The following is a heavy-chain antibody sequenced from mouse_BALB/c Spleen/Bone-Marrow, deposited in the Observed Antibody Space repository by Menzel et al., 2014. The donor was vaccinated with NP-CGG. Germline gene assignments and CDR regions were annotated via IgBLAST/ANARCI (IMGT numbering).Heavy chain of an antibody. V-gene: IGHV1-54*01. Sequence: QVQLQQSGAEVVRPGTSVKVSCKASGYDFTSYLIEWIKQRPGQGHEWIGVINPGSGGSNYNEKFTGKATLTVDKSSSTAYMQLSSLTSDDSAVYFCARNANWLFTYWGQGTLVTVSA. J-gene: IGHJ3*01. D-gene: IGHD4-1*01. CDR2: INPGSGGS. CDR3: ARNANWLFTY. CDR1: GYDFTSYL.